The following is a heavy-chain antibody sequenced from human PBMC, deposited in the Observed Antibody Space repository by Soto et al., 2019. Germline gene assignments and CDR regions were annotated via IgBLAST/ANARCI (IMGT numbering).Heavy chain of an antibody. Sequence: GGSLRLSCAASGFTFSSYAMSWVRQAPGKGLEWVSGLSGSGDSTYYVDSVKGRFTISRDNSKNTLYLQMNSLRAEDTAVYYCAKLTSYYYDSSGHFDYWGQGTLVTV. CDR1: GFTFSSYA. V-gene: IGHV3-23*01. D-gene: IGHD3-22*01. CDR2: LSGSGDST. J-gene: IGHJ4*02. CDR3: AKLTSYYYDSSGHFDY.